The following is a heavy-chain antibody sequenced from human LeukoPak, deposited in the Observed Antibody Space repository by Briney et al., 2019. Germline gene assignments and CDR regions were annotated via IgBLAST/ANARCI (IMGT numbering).Heavy chain of an antibody. CDR3: AAELGATRGYY. Sequence: ASVKVSCKASGYTFTGYFMHWVRQAPGQGLEWMGWINPNSGGTNYAQKFQGRVTMTRDTSIGTAYMELNKLKSDDTAVYYCAAELGATRGYYWGQGTLVTVSS. D-gene: IGHD5-12*01. CDR1: GYTFTGYF. V-gene: IGHV1-2*02. J-gene: IGHJ4*02. CDR2: INPNSGGT.